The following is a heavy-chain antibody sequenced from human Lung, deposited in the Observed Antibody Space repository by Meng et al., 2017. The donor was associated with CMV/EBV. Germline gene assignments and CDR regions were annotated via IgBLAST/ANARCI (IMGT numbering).Heavy chain of an antibody. V-gene: IGHV1-2*02. Sequence: SVKVSXKTSGYTFTGFYIHWVRQAPGQGLEWLGWINPNSGGTEYAQKFQGRVTMTRDTSISTAYMERSRLRSDDTAVYYCARESGEDAFDFWGQGTMVTVSS. CDR3: ARESGEDAFDF. CDR2: INPNSGGT. D-gene: IGHD7-27*01. CDR1: GYTFTGFY. J-gene: IGHJ3*01.